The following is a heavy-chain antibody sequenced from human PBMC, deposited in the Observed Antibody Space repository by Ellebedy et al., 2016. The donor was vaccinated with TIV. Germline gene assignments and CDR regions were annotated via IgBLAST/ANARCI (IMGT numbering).Heavy chain of an antibody. Sequence: PGGSLRLSCAASGFSFSSYAMSWVRQAPGKGLEWVSAISGSGGNTYYADSVKGRFTISRDNSKTTLYLQMNSLRAEDTAVYYCAKAPYLRISDYYGMDVWGQGTTVTVSS. D-gene: IGHD3-10*01. V-gene: IGHV3-23*01. CDR1: GFSFSSYA. CDR2: ISGSGGNT. CDR3: AKAPYLRISDYYGMDV. J-gene: IGHJ6*02.